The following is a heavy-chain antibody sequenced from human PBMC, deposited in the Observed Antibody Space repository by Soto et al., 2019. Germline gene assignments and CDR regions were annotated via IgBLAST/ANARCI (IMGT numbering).Heavy chain of an antibody. J-gene: IGHJ5*02. V-gene: IGHV4-61*01. CDR3: ARHIVVVTGIPWDRAGWFDP. D-gene: IGHD2-21*02. Sequence: QVQLQESGPGLVKPSETLSLTCTVSGGSVSSGSYYWSWIRQPPGKGLEWIGYIYYSGSTNYNPSREGRVTISVDASKNQFSLKLSSVTAADRAVYYCARHIVVVTGIPWDRAGWFDPWGQGTLVTVSS. CDR2: IYYSGST. CDR1: GGSVSSGSYY.